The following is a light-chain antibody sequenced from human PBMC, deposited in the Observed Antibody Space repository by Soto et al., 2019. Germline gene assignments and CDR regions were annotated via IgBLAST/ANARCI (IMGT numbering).Light chain of an antibody. CDR3: SSYTTNSTPVV. J-gene: IGLJ2*01. CDR1: SADIGSYTY. CDR2: EVT. V-gene: IGLV2-14*01. Sequence: QSALTQPASVSGSPGQTITISCTGTSADIGSYTYVSWYQQYPGKAPKLLISEVTNPPSGVSNRFSGSKSGNTASLAISGLQAEDEAHYYCSSYTTNSTPVVFGGGTKLTVL.